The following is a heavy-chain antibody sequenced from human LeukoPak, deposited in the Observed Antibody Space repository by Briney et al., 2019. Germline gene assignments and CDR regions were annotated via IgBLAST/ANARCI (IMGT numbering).Heavy chain of an antibody. Sequence: GGSLRLSCAASGFTFSSYSMNWVRQAPGKGLEWVSYISSSSSTIYYADSVKGRFTISRDNAKNSLYLQMNSLRDEDTAVYYCARGSNYYFDVSADYPRYWGQGTLVTVSS. CDR3: ARGSNYYFDVSADYPRY. CDR1: GFTFSSYS. J-gene: IGHJ4*02. V-gene: IGHV3-48*02. CDR2: ISSSSSTI. D-gene: IGHD3-22*01.